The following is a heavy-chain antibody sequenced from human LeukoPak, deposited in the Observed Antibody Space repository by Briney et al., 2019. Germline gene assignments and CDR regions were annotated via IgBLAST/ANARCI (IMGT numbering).Heavy chain of an antibody. V-gene: IGHV1-2*02. CDR2: INPNSGGT. CDR3: ARDYGGNGEFHDY. J-gene: IGHJ4*02. Sequence: ASVKVSCKASGYTFTGYYMHWVRQAPGQGLEWMGWINPNSGGTNYAQKFQGRVTTTRDTSISTAYMELSRLRSDDTAVYYCARDYGGNGEFHDYWGQGTLVTVSS. CDR1: GYTFTGYY. D-gene: IGHD3-10*01.